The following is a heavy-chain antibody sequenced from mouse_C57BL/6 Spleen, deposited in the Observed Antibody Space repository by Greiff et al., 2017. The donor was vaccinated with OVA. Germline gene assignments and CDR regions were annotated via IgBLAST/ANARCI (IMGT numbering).Heavy chain of an antibody. CDR1: GYSITSGYY. D-gene: IGHD1-1*01. CDR3: AREAPITTVVDYYAMDY. V-gene: IGHV3-6*01. CDR2: ISYDGSN. Sequence: DVKLQESGPGLVKPSQSLSLTCSVTGYSITSGYYWNWIRQFPGNKLEWMGYISYDGSNNYNPSLKNRISITRDTSKNQFFLKLHSVTTEDTATYYCAREAPITTVVDYYAMDYWGQGTSVTVSS. J-gene: IGHJ4*01.